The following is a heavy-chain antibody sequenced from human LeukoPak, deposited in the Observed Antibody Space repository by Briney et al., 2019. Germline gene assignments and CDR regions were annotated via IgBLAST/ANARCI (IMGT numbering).Heavy chain of an antibody. Sequence: SETLSLTCAVYGGSFSVYYWSCIRQPPGKGLEWNGEINHSGSTNYNPSLKSRLTILVDTSKNQFSLKVTSVTAADTAVYYCARGLPPTRWGQGTLVTVSS. CDR2: INHSGST. J-gene: IGHJ4*02. CDR1: GGSFSVYY. CDR3: ARGLPPTR. V-gene: IGHV4-34*01.